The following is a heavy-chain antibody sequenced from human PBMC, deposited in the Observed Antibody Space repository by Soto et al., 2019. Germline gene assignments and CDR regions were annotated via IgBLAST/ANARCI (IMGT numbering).Heavy chain of an antibody. CDR1: GVSVSSSSYS. D-gene: IGHD5-18*01. J-gene: IGHJ5*02. CDR2: IYSSENT. Sequence: PSETLSLTCTVSGVSVSSSSYSWGWIRQPPGKGLEWIGTIYSSENTYYNPSLMSRVTISVDTSKNQFSLKLSSVTAADTAVYYCARSRGGDTAMPPDPWGQGTLVTVSS. CDR3: ARSRGGDTAMPPDP. V-gene: IGHV4-39*01.